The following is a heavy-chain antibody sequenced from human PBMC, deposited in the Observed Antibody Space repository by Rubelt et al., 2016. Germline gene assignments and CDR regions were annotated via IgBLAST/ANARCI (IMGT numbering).Heavy chain of an antibody. Sequence: QVQLVQSGAEVKKPGSSVKVSCKASGGNFSSYAISWVRQAPGQGLEWMVGIIPIFGTANSAQVFKGRVTITADESTSTAYMELSSLRSEDTAVYYCARATLTSIFLFDYWGQGTLVTVSS. CDR3: ARATLTSIFLFDY. V-gene: IGHV1-69*01. CDR1: GGNFSSYA. D-gene: IGHD1-14*01. CDR2: IIPIFGTA. J-gene: IGHJ4*02.